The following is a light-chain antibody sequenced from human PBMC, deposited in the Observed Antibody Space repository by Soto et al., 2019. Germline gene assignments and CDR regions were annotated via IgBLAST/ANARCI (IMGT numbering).Light chain of an antibody. CDR2: DAS. J-gene: IGKJ4*01. V-gene: IGKV3-11*01. CDR1: QSVSSY. Sequence: EIVLTQSPATLSLSPGERATLSCRASQSVSSYLAWYQQKPGQAPRLLIYDASNRATGIPARFSGSGSGTDFTLTISSLEPEDFADSDCQPRSNWPALTFGGGTKVEIK. CDR3: QPRSNWPALT.